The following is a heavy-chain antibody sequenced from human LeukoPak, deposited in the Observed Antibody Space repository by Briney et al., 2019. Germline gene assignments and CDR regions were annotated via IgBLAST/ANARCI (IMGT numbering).Heavy chain of an antibody. Sequence: GGSLRLSCAASGFTFSNYGMSWVRQAPRKGLEWVSAISGSGGSTHYADSVRGRFTISRDNSKDTLYLQMNSLRAEDAAVCFCAKAPVTSCRGAYCYPFDSWGEGALGSVSS. CDR2: ISGSGGST. V-gene: IGHV3-23*01. D-gene: IGHD2-21*01. J-gene: IGHJ4*02. CDR1: GFTFSNYG. CDR3: AKAPVTSCRGAYCYPFDS.